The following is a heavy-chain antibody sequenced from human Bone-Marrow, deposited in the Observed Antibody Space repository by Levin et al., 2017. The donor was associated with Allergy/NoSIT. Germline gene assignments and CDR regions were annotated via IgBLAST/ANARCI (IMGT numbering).Heavy chain of an antibody. V-gene: IGHV3-30*18. Sequence: GGSLRLSCAASGFTFSSYGMHWVRQAPGKGLEWVAVISYDGSNKYYADSVKGRFTISRDNSKNTLYLQMNSLRAEDTAVYYCAKVLRYFERPTDYWGQGTLVTVSS. CDR2: ISYDGSNK. D-gene: IGHD3-9*01. CDR1: GFTFSSYG. CDR3: AKVLRYFERPTDY. J-gene: IGHJ4*02.